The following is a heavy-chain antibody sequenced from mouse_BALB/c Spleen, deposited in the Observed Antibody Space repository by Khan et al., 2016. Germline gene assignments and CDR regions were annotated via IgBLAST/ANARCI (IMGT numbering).Heavy chain of an antibody. CDR2: ISYSGST. D-gene: IGHD1-2*01. V-gene: IGHV3-2*02. CDR1: GYSITSGYG. J-gene: IGHJ2*01. CDR3: DKTARIKY. Sequence: EVQLQESGPGLVKPSQSLSLTCTVTGYSITSGYGWNWIRQFPGNKLEWMGYISYSGSTNYNPSLNSRISITRDTPKNQFILQLKSVTNKDTATYYCDKTARIKYWGQGTTLTVSS.